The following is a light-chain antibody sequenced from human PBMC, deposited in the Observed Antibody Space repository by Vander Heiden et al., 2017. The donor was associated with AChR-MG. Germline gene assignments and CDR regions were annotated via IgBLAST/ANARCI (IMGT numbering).Light chain of an antibody. J-gene: IGKJ1*01. CDR2: GAS. V-gene: IGKV3-20*01. CDR1: QSVSSSY. Sequence: EIVLTQSPGTLSLSPGERATLSCRASQSVSSSYLAWYQQKPGQAPRLLIYGASSRANGIPDRFSRSGSGKDFTLTISRLEPEDFAVYYWQQDGSPWTFGQGSKVEIK. CDR3: QQDGSPWT.